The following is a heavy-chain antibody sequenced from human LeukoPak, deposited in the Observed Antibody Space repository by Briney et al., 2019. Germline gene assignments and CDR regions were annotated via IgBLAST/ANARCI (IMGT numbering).Heavy chain of an antibody. CDR3: ARKRRGGTYYYGSGSDYYMDV. J-gene: IGHJ6*03. V-gene: IGHV4-4*07. D-gene: IGHD3-10*01. Sequence: SETLALMCTFWVRSFSSYYWIWMRRPGGKGLEEIRRLYTSWSTNYNHSLKSRVTMSLDTSKNQFSLKLSSVTAADTAVYYCARKRRGGTYYYGSGSDYYMDVWGKGTTVTVSS. CDR2: LYTSWST. CDR1: VRSFSSYY.